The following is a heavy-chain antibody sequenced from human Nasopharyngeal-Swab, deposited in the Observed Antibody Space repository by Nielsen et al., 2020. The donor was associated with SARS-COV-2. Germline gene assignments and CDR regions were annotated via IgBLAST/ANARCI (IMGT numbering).Heavy chain of an antibody. V-gene: IGHV3-74*01. Sequence: GESLKISFAFSGFSFTNYWMHLVRRTPGKGLVWVSRINIDGSRTGYADSVKGRFTISRDNAKNTLFLQMNSLRAEDTAVYYCARGNYYDSSGLDYWGQGTLVTVSS. CDR2: INIDGSRT. CDR1: GFSFTNYW. CDR3: ARGNYYDSSGLDY. D-gene: IGHD3-22*01. J-gene: IGHJ4*02.